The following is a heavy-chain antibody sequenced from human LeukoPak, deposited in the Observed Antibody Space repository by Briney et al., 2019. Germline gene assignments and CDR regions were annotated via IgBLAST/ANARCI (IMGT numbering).Heavy chain of an antibody. Sequence: SETLSLTCTVSGGSISSYYWSWIRQPAGKGLEWIGRIYTSGSTNYNPSLKSRVTMSVDTSKNQFSLKLSSVTAVDTAVYYCARVNYYDSSGRGAFDIWGQGTMVTVSS. V-gene: IGHV4-4*07. D-gene: IGHD3-22*01. CDR3: ARVNYYDSSGRGAFDI. J-gene: IGHJ3*02. CDR1: GGSISSYY. CDR2: IYTSGST.